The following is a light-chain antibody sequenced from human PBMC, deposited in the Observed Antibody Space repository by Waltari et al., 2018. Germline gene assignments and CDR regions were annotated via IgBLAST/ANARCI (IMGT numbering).Light chain of an antibody. J-gene: IGLJ3*02. CDR3: YSTDSSGHDRV. CDR2: EDS. V-gene: IGLV3-10*01. CDR1: ALPKKY. Sequence: SYELTQPPSVSVSPGQTARITCSGDALPKKYAYWYQQKSGQAPVLVIDEDSKRPSGIPGRFSGSSSGTTATLTISGAQVEDEADYYCYSTDSSGHDRVFGGGTKLTVL.